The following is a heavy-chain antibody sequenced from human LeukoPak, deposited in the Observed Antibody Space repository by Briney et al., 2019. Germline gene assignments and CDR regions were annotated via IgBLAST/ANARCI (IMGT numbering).Heavy chain of an antibody. J-gene: IGHJ4*02. CDR1: GFTFSSYA. V-gene: IGHV3-23*01. CDR2: IIGSGVST. D-gene: IGHD2-2*01. CDR3: EKDLEGYCSGSSCYDLGY. Sequence: GGSLRLSCAASGFTFSSYATSWVRQAPGKGLEWVSAIIGSGVSTYYADSVKGRFTISRDNSKNSLYLEMNSLRAEDTAVYYCEKDLEGYCSGSSCYDLGYWGEGTLVTVSS.